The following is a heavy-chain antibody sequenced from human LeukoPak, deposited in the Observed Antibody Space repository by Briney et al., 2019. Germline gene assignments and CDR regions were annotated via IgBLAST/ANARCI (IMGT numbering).Heavy chain of an antibody. V-gene: IGHV3-48*01. CDR1: GFSLNTYS. D-gene: IGHD6-6*01. CDR2: TTSSRSTI. Sequence: GGYLRLSCAASGFSLNTYSMNWVRQAPGKGLEWVSYTTSSRSTIYYADSVKGRFTISRDNAENSLYLQMNSLRADDTAVYYCAREYSSSSGRAFDIWGQGTMVTVSS. CDR3: AREYSSSSGRAFDI. J-gene: IGHJ3*02.